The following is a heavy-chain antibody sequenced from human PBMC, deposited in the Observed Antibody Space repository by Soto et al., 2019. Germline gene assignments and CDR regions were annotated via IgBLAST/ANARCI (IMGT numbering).Heavy chain of an antibody. Sequence: QVQLVQSGAEVKKPGASVKVSCKTSGYPFTSYGINWVRQAPGQGPEWMGWISAYNVKTSYTQKYQGRVTMTTDTSTRTAYMELRSLRSDDTAVYYCARDRLIAVTGLLHYWGQGTLVTVSS. D-gene: IGHD6-19*01. CDR2: ISAYNVKT. J-gene: IGHJ4*02. CDR3: ARDRLIAVTGLLHY. CDR1: GYPFTSYG. V-gene: IGHV1-18*01.